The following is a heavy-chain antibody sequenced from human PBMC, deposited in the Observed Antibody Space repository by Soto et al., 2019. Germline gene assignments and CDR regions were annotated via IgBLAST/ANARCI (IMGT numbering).Heavy chain of an antibody. CDR3: AKDPLGSTVTQYLDY. CDR2: ISGSGGST. V-gene: IGHV3-23*01. Sequence: VGSLRLSCAASGFTFSSYAMSWVRQAPGKGLEWVSAISGSGGSTYYADSVKGRFTISRDNSKNTLYLQMNSLRAEDTAVYYCAKDPLGSTVTQYLDYWGQGTLVTVSS. D-gene: IGHD4-17*01. CDR1: GFTFSSYA. J-gene: IGHJ4*02.